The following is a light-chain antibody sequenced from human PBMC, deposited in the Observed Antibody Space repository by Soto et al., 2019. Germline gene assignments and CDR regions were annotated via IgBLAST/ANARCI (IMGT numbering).Light chain of an antibody. CDR1: QSISTF. CDR3: QQTYSTPFT. Sequence: DIQMTQSPSSLSASVGDSVTITCRASQSISTFLNWYQHKPGKAPKLLITAASSLQSGVPSSVSGSGSGTDFTLTISSLQPEDFATYYCQQTYSTPFTFGPGTKVDIK. J-gene: IGKJ3*01. CDR2: AAS. V-gene: IGKV1-39*01.